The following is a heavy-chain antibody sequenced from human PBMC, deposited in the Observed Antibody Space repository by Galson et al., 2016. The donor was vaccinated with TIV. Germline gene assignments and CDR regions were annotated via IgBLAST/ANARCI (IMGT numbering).Heavy chain of an antibody. CDR3: AIARRLTGADWMQSPIKDV. D-gene: IGHD1-20*01. Sequence: SVKVSCKASGGTFISYAVSWVRQSPGQGLEWMGGLIPIFRSAKTSQTFQGRVTLTTDESTSTVYMEVRNLRSEDTAVYYCAIARRLTGADWMQSPIKDVWGQGTTVTVSS. CDR2: LIPIFRSA. J-gene: IGHJ6*02. V-gene: IGHV1-69*05. CDR1: GGTFISYA.